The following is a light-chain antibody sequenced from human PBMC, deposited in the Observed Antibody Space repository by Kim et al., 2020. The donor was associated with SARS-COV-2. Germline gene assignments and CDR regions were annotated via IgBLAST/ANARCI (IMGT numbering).Light chain of an antibody. J-gene: IGKJ4*01. CDR2: DAA. Sequence: PGERAILSCRARQTIGISLGWYQHKLGQAPRLLIYDAANRAAGIPDRFSGGGSGTDFTLTISRLGPEDFAIYYCQQRNNWPPAVTFGGGTKVDIK. V-gene: IGKV3-11*01. CDR1: QTIGIS. CDR3: QQRNNWPPAVT.